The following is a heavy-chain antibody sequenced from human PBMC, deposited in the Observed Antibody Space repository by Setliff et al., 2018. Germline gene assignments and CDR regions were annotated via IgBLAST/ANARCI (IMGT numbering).Heavy chain of an antibody. V-gene: IGHV1-18*01. J-gene: IGHJ4*02. D-gene: IGHD3-10*01. CDR1: GFTFTDFG. Sequence: ASVKVSCKASGFTFTDFGVSWVRQAPGQGLEWVGWISPHNGNTYYAPKFQGTVLMTADTSTTTAYLELRSLRSDDTAVYYCSRLVRFCTRIVCQRLSGDDYWGQGTLVTVSS. CDR2: ISPHNGNT. CDR3: SRLVRFCTRIVCQRLSGDDY.